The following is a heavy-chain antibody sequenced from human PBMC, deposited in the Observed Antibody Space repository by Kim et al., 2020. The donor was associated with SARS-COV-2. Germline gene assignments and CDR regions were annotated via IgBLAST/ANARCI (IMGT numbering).Heavy chain of an antibody. CDR2: IKQDGSEK. CDR1: GFTFSSYW. D-gene: IGHD4-17*01. Sequence: GGSLRLSCAASGFTFSSYWMSWVRQAPGKGLEWVANIKQDGSEKYYVDSVKGRFTISRDNAKNSLYLQMNSLRAEDTAVYYCASRPGYGDPRNRRNWFDPWGQGTLVTVSS. V-gene: IGHV3-7*01. CDR3: ASRPGYGDPRNRRNWFDP. J-gene: IGHJ5*02.